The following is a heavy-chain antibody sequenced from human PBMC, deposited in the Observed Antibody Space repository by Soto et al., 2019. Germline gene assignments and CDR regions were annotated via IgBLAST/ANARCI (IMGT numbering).Heavy chain of an antibody. Sequence: QVQLVQSGAEVKKPGASVKVSCKASGYTFTSYYIHWVRQAPGQGLEWMGIINPSGGSTNYAQKFQGRVTMTRDTSTSTVYMELSSLRSEDTAVYYCARYPDRGVESDYWGQGTLVTVSS. J-gene: IGHJ4*02. CDR3: ARYPDRGVESDY. V-gene: IGHV1-46*01. CDR1: GYTFTSYY. D-gene: IGHD3-10*01. CDR2: INPSGGST.